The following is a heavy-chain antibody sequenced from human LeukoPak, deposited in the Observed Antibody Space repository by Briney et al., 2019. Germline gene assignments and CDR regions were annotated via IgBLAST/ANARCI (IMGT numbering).Heavy chain of an antibody. Sequence: PGGSLRLSCAASGFAFSSFAMTWVRQSPGKWLEWVSSVSDSGVNTYYAGSVRGRFTVSRDNFKNIFYLQMNSLTVEDTAFYYCSKGRGSTLTNIDFWGQGALVTVSS. CDR3: SKGRGSTLTNIDF. CDR1: GFAFSSFA. CDR2: VSDSGVNT. D-gene: IGHD4-11*01. J-gene: IGHJ4*02. V-gene: IGHV3-23*01.